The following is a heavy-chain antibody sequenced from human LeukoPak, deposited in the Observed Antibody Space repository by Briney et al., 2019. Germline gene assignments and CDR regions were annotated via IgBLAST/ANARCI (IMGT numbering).Heavy chain of an antibody. CDR1: GFSLSAYW. J-gene: IGHJ2*01. Sequence: PGGSLRLSCAASGFSLSAYWMTWVRQAPGKGLEWVSVIDSGGITYYADSVKGRFTISRDNSKNTLYLQMNSLRAEDTAVYYCARGRWGYWYFDLWGRGTLVTVSS. D-gene: IGHD4-23*01. V-gene: IGHV3-53*01. CDR3: ARGRWGYWYFDL. CDR2: IDSGGIT.